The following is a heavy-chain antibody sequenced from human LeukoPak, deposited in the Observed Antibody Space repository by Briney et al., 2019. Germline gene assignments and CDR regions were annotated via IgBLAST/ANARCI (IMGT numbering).Heavy chain of an antibody. D-gene: IGHD6-19*01. CDR3: TTEVYSSGWYFY. Sequence: GGSLRLSCAVSGFTFSIAWMSWVRQAPGKGLEWVGHIKSKTDGGTTDYAAPVKGRFTISRDDSKNTLYLQMNSLKTEDTAVYYCTTEVYSSGWYFYWGQGTLVTVPS. CDR1: GFTFSIAW. CDR2: IKSKTDGGTT. V-gene: IGHV3-15*01. J-gene: IGHJ4*02.